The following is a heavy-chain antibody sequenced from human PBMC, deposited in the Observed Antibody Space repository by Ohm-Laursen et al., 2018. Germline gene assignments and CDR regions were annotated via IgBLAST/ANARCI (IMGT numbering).Heavy chain of an antibody. D-gene: IGHD3-22*01. V-gene: IGHV4-59*01. CDR3: ARIESDSGGYWYFGMDV. CDR1: GASISSEY. Sequence: TLSLTCTVSGASISSEYWTWIRQPPGKGLEWIGYIYYRGTTNYNPFLKSRVTISVDTSKNQFSLKLSSVTAADTALYYCARIESDSGGYWYFGMDVWGQGTTVTVSS. CDR2: IYYRGTT. J-gene: IGHJ6*02.